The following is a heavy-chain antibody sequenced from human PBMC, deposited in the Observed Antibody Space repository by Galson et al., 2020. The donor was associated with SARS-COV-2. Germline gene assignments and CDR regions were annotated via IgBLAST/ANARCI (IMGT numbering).Heavy chain of an antibody. D-gene: IGHD1-26*01. CDR3: ARSGGSYYGADY. V-gene: IGHV4-59*01. Sequence: ASETLSLTCTVSGGSISNSYWSWIRRPPGKGLEWIGYIYYNGNSNYNPSLMSRVTMSVDTSKNHFSLRLTSVTAADTAMYYCARSGGSYYGADYWGQGILVTVSS. J-gene: IGHJ4*02. CDR1: GGSISNSY. CDR2: IYYNGNS.